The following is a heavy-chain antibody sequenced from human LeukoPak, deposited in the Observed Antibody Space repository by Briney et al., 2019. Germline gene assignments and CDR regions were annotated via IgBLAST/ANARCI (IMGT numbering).Heavy chain of an antibody. V-gene: IGHV3-7*01. J-gene: IGHJ3*02. CDR2: IKQDGSEK. CDR1: GFTFSSYS. Sequence: PGGSLRLSCAASGFTFSSYSMNWVRQAPGKGLEWVANIKQDGSEKYYVDSVKGRFTISRDNAKNSLYLQMNSLRAEDTAVYYCARPYSSGWYSDAFDIWGQGTMVTVSS. CDR3: ARPYSSGWYSDAFDI. D-gene: IGHD6-19*01.